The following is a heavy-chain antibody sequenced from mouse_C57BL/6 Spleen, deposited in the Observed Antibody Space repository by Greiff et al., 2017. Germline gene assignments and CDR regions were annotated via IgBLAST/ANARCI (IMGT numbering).Heavy chain of an antibody. J-gene: IGHJ2*01. V-gene: IGHV1-82*01. Sequence: VHLVESGPELVKPGASVKISCKASGYAFSSSWMNWVKQRPGKGLEWIGRIYPGDGDTNYNGKFKGKATLTADKSSSTAYMQLSSLTSEDSAVYFCARSLITTVGFDYWGQGTTLTVSS. CDR3: ARSLITTVGFDY. CDR1: GYAFSSSW. CDR2: IYPGDGDT. D-gene: IGHD1-1*01.